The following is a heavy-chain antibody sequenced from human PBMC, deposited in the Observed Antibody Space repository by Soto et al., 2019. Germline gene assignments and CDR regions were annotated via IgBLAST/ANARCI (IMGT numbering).Heavy chain of an antibody. Sequence: QVQLVQSGAEVKKPGASVKVSCKASGYTFTTYYMHWVRQAPGQGLEWMGIADPRGGSTSYAQKFQGRVTMTTDTSTSTVYMELSSLRSEDTAVYYCARGGRSGYYWEEDYFDYWGQGTLVTVSS. D-gene: IGHD3-22*01. CDR3: ARGGRSGYYWEEDYFDY. CDR1: GYTFTTYY. CDR2: ADPRGGST. V-gene: IGHV1-46*01. J-gene: IGHJ4*02.